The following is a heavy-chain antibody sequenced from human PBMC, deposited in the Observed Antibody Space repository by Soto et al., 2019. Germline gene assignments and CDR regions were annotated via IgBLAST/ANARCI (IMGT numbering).Heavy chain of an antibody. CDR2: IYSGGST. V-gene: IGHV3-53*01. D-gene: IGHD3-22*01. J-gene: IGHJ4*02. Sequence: PGGSLRLSCAASGFTVSSNYMSWVRQAPGKGLEWVSVIYSGGSTYYADSVKGRFTISRDNSKNTLYLQMNSLRAEDTAVYYCARGPVAYYYDSSGYLSPDYWGQGTLVTVSS. CDR1: GFTVSSNY. CDR3: ARGPVAYYYDSSGYLSPDY.